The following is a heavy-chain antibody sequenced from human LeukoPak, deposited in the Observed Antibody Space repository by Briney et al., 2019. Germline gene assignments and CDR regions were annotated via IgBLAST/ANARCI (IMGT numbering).Heavy chain of an antibody. J-gene: IGHJ4*02. V-gene: IGHV1-18*01. Sequence: ASVKVSCKASGYTFTSYGISWVRQAPEQGLEWMGWISAYNGNTNYAQKLQGRVTMTTDTSTSTAYMELRSLRSDDTAVYYCARDTYGSGSYNFDYWGQGTLVTVSS. D-gene: IGHD3-10*01. CDR2: ISAYNGNT. CDR1: GYTFTSYG. CDR3: ARDTYGSGSYNFDY.